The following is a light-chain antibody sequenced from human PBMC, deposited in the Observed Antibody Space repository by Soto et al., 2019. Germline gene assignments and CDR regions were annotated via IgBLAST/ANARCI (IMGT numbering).Light chain of an antibody. V-gene: IGKV1-5*01. J-gene: IGKJ1*01. CDR1: QTISSW. CDR3: QQYYSYPWT. Sequence: DIQMTQSPSTLSGSVGDRVTITCRASQTISSWLAWYQQKPWKAPKLLIYAASTLQSGVPSRFSGSGSGTDFTLTISCLQSEDFATYYCQQYYSYPWTFGQGTKVDIK. CDR2: AAS.